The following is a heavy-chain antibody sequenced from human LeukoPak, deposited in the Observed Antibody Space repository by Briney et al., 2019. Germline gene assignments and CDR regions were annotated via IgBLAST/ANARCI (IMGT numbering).Heavy chain of an antibody. CDR3: ARRSRYCTSTRCRPDWYFDL. CDR1: GFSFTSYW. V-gene: IGHV5-51*01. CDR2: NHPGGADT. J-gene: IGHJ2*01. D-gene: IGHD2-2*01. Sequence: GESLKISCEGSGFSFTSYWIGLVRQMPGKGLELMGINHPGGADTRYSPPFTRPVTMSDATYINTAYLQWSSLKASDTAMYYCARRSRYCTSTRCRPDWYFDLWGRGTLVTVSS.